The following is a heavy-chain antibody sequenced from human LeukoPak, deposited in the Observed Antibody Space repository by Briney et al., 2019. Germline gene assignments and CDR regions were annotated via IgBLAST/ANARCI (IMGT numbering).Heavy chain of an antibody. D-gene: IGHD6-13*01. CDR2: IYSAGYT. CDR1: GFTFSSYW. Sequence: GGSLRLSCAASGFTFSSYWMSWVRQAPGKGLEWVSIIYSAGYTYHADSVKGRFTISRDNSKNTLYLQMNSLRAEDTAVYYCARRTSSSWSHDYWGQGTLVTVSS. CDR3: ARRTSSSWSHDY. J-gene: IGHJ4*02. V-gene: IGHV3-66*01.